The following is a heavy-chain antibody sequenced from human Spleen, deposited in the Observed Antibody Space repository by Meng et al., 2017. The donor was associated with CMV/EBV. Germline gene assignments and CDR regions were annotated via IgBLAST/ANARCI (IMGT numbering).Heavy chain of an antibody. J-gene: IGHJ6*02. Sequence: ASVKVSCKASGYTFTGYYIHWVRQAPGQGLEWMGWISAYNGNTNYAQKLQGRVTITGDTSTRTAYMELRRVRSDDTAVYYCARTLGAKYYGMDVWGQGTTVTVSS. V-gene: IGHV1-2*02. CDR2: ISAYNGNT. CDR3: ARTLGAKYYGMDV. CDR1: GYTFTGYY. D-gene: IGHD3-10*01.